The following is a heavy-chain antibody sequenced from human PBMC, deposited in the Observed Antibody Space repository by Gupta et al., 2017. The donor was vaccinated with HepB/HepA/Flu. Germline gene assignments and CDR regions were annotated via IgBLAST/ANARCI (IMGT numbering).Heavy chain of an antibody. CDR2: IKSKADGGTT. J-gene: IGHJ1*01. D-gene: IGHD1-26*01. V-gene: IGHV3-15*01. CDR3: TAIVGATVEYFRL. CDR1: GFSFSEAW. Sequence: VQLVESGGGLVKPGGSLRIACAVSGFSFSEAWMNWVRQAPGKGLEWVGRIKSKADGGTTDYAAPVKGRFTISRDDSKNTVYLQLNSLKTEDAAVYYCTAIVGATVEYFRLWGQGTLVTVSS.